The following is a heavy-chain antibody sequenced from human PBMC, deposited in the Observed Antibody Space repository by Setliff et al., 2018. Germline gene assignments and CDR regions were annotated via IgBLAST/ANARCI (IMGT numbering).Heavy chain of an antibody. D-gene: IGHD3-3*01. CDR3: ARGALVLQFLEWLPRFYYMDV. CDR1: GYTFTSSG. CDR2: ISVYNGYI. J-gene: IGHJ6*03. Sequence: GASVKVSCKASGYTFTSSGISWVRQAPGQGLEWMGWISVYNGYIVYAQKLQGRVTMTTDTSTSTAYMELSSLRSEDTAVYFCARGALVLQFLEWLPRFYYMDVWGKGATVTVSS. V-gene: IGHV1-18*01.